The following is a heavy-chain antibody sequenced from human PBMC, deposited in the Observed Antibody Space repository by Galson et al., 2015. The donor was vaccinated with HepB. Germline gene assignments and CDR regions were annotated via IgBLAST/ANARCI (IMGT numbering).Heavy chain of an antibody. D-gene: IGHD7-27*01. CDR1: GFTFSSYN. J-gene: IGHJ4*02. Sequence: SLRLSCAGSGFTFSSYNMNWVRQAPGKGLEWVASIDSSSSYTYYADSLKGRFTISRDNAKNSLYLQMNSLRPEDTAVYYCVRDPPLGTPFDHWGQGTPVTVSS. CDR2: IDSSSSYT. V-gene: IGHV3-21*01. CDR3: VRDPPLGTPFDH.